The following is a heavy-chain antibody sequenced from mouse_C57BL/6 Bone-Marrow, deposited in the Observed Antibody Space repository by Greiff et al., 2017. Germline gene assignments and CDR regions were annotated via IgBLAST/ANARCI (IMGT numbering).Heavy chain of an antibody. J-gene: IGHJ2*01. CDR3: ARVYYGYVFFDY. CDR1: GFTFSDYY. V-gene: IGHV5-16*01. CDR2: INYDGSST. Sequence: EVKLVESEGGLVQPGSSMKLSCTASGFTFSDYYMAWVRQVPEKGLEWVANINYDGSSTYYLDSLKSRFIISRDNAKNILYLQMSSLKSDDTATYYCARVYYGYVFFDYWGQGTTLTVSS. D-gene: IGHD2-2*01.